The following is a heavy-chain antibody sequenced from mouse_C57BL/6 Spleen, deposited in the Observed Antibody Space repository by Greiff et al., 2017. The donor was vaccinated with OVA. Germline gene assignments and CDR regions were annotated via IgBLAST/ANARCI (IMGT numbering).Heavy chain of an antibody. CDR1: GYAFTNYL. D-gene: IGHD2-5*01. CDR2: INPGSGGT. CDR3: ARGGYSKNY. Sequence: QVQLKESGAELVRPGTSVKLSCKASGYAFTNYLIEWVKQRPGQGLEWIGVINPGSGGTNYNEKFKGKATLTADKSSSTAYMQLSSLTSEDSAVYFCARGGYSKNYWGQGTTLTVSS. J-gene: IGHJ2*01. V-gene: IGHV1-54*01.